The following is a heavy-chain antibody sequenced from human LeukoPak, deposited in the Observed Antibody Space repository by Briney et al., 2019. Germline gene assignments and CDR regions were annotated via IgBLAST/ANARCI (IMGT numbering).Heavy chain of an antibody. CDR3: ARIGYSSSSFDY. Sequence: GGSLRLSCAASGFTFSSYWMSWVRQAPGKGLEWVANINQDGSVKYYVDSVKGRFTISRDNTKKSLYLHINNLRGEDTAVYYCARIGYSSSSFDYWGQGTLVTVSS. V-gene: IGHV3-7*01. J-gene: IGHJ4*02. CDR2: INQDGSVK. D-gene: IGHD6-6*01. CDR1: GFTFSSYW.